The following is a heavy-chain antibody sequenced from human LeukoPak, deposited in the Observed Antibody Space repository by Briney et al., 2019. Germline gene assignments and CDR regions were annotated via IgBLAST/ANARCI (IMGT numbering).Heavy chain of an antibody. Sequence: SVKVSCKASGYTFTGYYMHWVRQAPGQGLEWMGGIIPIFGTANYAQKFQGRVTITADESTSTAYMELSSLRSEDTAVYYCAREKYSSTYYYYYGMDVWGQGTTVTVSS. J-gene: IGHJ6*02. V-gene: IGHV1-69*13. CDR1: GYTFTGYY. CDR3: AREKYSSTYYYYYGMDV. CDR2: IIPIFGTA. D-gene: IGHD6-13*01.